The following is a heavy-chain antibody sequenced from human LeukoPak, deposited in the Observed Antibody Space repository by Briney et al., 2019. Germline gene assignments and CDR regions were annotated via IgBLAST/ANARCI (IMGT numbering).Heavy chain of an antibody. J-gene: IGHJ5*02. D-gene: IGHD2-2*01. CDR3: ARGLHCSKANCRRGEWFDP. V-gene: IGHV1-8*01. CDR2: MNPDSGNT. CDR1: GYTFTSYD. Sequence: GASVKVSCKASGYTFTSYDINWVRQATGQGLEWMACMNPDSGNTGYAEKFQGRFTMTRNASISTVYMELSSLRSEDTAMYYCARGLHCSKANCRRGEWFDPWGQGTLVTVSS.